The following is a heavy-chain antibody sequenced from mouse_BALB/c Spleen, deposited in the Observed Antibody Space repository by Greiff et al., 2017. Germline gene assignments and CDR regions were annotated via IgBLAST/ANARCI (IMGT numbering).Heavy chain of an antibody. CDR2: ISNLAYSI. J-gene: IGHJ2*01. Sequence: EVMLVESGGGLVQPGGSRKLSCAASGFTFSDHGMAWVRQAPGKGPEWVAFISNLAYSIYYADTVTGRFTISRENAKNTLYLEMSSLRSEDTAMYYCARDDGNYLDYWGQGTTLTVSS. D-gene: IGHD2-3*01. V-gene: IGHV5-15*02. CDR3: ARDDGNYLDY. CDR1: GFTFSDHG.